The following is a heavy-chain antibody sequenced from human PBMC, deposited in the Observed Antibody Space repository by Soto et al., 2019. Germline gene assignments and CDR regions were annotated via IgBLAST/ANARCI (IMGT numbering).Heavy chain of an antibody. V-gene: IGHV1-18*01. CDR1: GYTFTSYG. CDR2: ISAYNGNT. J-gene: IGHJ4*02. D-gene: IGHD2-15*01. Sequence: ASVKVSCKASGYTFTSYGISWVRQAPGQGLEWMGWISAYNGNTNYAQKLQGRVTMTTDTSTSTAYMELRSLRSDDTAVYYCARDRCSGGSCYSDLSHWGQGTLVTVSS. CDR3: ARDRCSGGSCYSDLSH.